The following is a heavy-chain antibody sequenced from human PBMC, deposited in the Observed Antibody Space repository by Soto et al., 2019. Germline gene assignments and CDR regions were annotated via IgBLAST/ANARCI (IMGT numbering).Heavy chain of an antibody. D-gene: IGHD2-2*01. CDR3: AKVLGPLRRYCSSTSCYGFEY. J-gene: IGHJ4*02. CDR1: GFTFSSYA. CDR2: ISGSGGST. V-gene: IGHV3-23*01. Sequence: GGSLRLSCAASGFTFSSYAMSWVRQAPGKGLEWVSAISGSGGSTYYADSVKGRFTISRDNSKNTLYLQMNSLRAEDTAVYYCAKVLGPLRRYCSSTSCYGFEYWGQGTLVTVSS.